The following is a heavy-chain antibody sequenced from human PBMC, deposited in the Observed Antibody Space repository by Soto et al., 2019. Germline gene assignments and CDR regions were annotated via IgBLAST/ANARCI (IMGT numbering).Heavy chain of an antibody. Sequence: SVKVSCKASGFTFTSSAVQWVRQARGQRLEWIGWIVVGSGNTNYAQKFQERVTITRDMSTSTAYMELSSLRSEDTAVYYCAAEQDYYYYYGMDVWGQGTTVTVSS. J-gene: IGHJ6*02. CDR3: AAEQDYYYYYGMDV. CDR2: IVVGSGNT. CDR1: GFTFTSSA. V-gene: IGHV1-58*01.